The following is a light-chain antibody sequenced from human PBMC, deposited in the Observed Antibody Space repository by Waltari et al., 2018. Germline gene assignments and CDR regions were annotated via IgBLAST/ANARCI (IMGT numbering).Light chain of an antibody. CDR2: GAS. CDR1: QSVSRS. CDR3: QHYVRLPAT. J-gene: IGKJ1*01. Sequence: IVLTQSTGTLSLSPGERATLSCRASQSVSRSLAWYQQKPGQAPKLLIYGASTRATGIPGRFTGGGSGTDFSLTISSLEPEDFAIYFCQHYVRLPATFGQGTKVEIK. V-gene: IGKV3-20*01.